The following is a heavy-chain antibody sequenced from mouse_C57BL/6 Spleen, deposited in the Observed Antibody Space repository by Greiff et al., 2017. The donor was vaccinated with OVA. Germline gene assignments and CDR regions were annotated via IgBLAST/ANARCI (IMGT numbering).Heavy chain of an antibody. CDR1: GFSLTSYG. CDR2: IWSGGST. V-gene: IGHV2-2*01. D-gene: IGHD2-2*01. J-gene: IGHJ2*01. Sequence: QVHVKQSGPGLVQPSQSLSITCTVSGFSLTSYGVHWVRQSPGKGLEWLGVIWSGGSTDYNAAFISRLSISKDNSKSQVFFKMNSLQADDTAIYYCARNMRGLPLDYWGQGTTLTVSS. CDR3: ARNMRGLPLDY.